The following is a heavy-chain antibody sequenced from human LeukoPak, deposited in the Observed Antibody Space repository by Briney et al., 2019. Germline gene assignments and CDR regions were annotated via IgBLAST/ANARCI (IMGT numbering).Heavy chain of an antibody. CDR2: IISDGSST. D-gene: IGHD6-19*01. Sequence: GGSLRLSCAASGFTFSTYWMHWVRHAPGKGLVWVSRIISDGSSTSYTDSVEGRFTISRDNAKNTLYLQMNSLRAEDTALYYCVREPRVQLDPYSSGVFDNWGQGTLVTVSS. CDR3: VREPRVQLDPYSSGVFDN. V-gene: IGHV3-74*01. J-gene: IGHJ4*02. CDR1: GFTFSTYW.